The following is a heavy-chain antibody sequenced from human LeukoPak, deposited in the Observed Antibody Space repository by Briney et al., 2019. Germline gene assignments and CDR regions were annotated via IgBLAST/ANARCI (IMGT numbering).Heavy chain of an antibody. V-gene: IGHV5-10-1*01. CDR1: GNNYW. Sequence: GESLKISCKASGNNYWISWVRQMPGKGLEWMGRIDPSDSYTNYSPSFQGHVTISADKSISTAYLQWSSLKASDTAMYYCARHDGSGSYDYWGQGTLVTVSS. D-gene: IGHD3-10*01. CDR3: ARHDGSGSYDY. J-gene: IGHJ4*02. CDR2: IDPSDSYT.